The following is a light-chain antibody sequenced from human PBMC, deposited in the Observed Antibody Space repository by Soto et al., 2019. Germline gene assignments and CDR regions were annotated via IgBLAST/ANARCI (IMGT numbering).Light chain of an antibody. V-gene: IGLV1-44*01. CDR1: SSNIGSNT. Sequence: QSVLTQPPSASGTPGQRVTISCSGSSSNIGSNTVNWYQHLPGTAPKVLIYSDIQRPSWVPDRFSGARSGTSASLAIGGLQAEDGGDDFCSPWDESPNAVVFGGGTKLTVL. CDR2: SDI. J-gene: IGLJ2*01. CDR3: SPWDESPNAVV.